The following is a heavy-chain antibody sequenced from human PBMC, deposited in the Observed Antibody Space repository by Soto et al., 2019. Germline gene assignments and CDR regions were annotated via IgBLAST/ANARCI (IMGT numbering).Heavy chain of an antibody. CDR2: IHYHEST. CDR3: AKYPNDMPTGVYNSARDA. D-gene: IGHD1-20*01. V-gene: IGHV4-59*08. CDR1: GGSISTYY. J-gene: IGHJ6*02. Sequence: ETVSLTCACSGGSISTYYWNWIRQPPGKGKKWNRYIHYHESTNYNPPIKSRVTISVETSKNQFSLKLSSVTAADTTVYYCAKYPNDMPTGVYNSARDACGQGTRVTV.